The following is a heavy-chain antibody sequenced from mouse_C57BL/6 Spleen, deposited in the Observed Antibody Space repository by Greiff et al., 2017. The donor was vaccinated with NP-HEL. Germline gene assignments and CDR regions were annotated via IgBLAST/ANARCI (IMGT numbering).Heavy chain of an antibody. Sequence: EVQVVESEGGLVQPGSSMKLSCTASGFTFSDYYMAWVRQVPEKGLEWVANINYDGSSTYYLDSLKSRFIISRDNAKNILYLQMSSLKSEDTATYYCARDHWDYAMDYWGQGTSVTVSS. J-gene: IGHJ4*01. V-gene: IGHV5-16*01. D-gene: IGHD4-1*01. CDR3: ARDHWDYAMDY. CDR1: GFTFSDYY. CDR2: INYDGSST.